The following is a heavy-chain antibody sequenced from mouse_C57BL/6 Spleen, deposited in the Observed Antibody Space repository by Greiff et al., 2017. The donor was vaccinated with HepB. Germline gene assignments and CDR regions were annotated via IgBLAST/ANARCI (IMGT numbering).Heavy chain of an antibody. CDR1: GYTFTDYN. CDR2: INPNNGGT. CDR3: ASLYDYDEFAY. J-gene: IGHJ3*01. D-gene: IGHD2-4*01. Sequence: EVKLQESGPELVKPGASVKMSCKASGYTFTDYNMHWVKQSHGKSLEWIGYINPNNGGTSYNQKFKGKATLTVNKSSSTAYMELRSLTSEDSAVYYCASLYDYDEFAYWGPGTLVTVSA. V-gene: IGHV1-22*01.